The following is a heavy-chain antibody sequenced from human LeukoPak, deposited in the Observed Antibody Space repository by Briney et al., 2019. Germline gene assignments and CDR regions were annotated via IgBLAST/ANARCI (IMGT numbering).Heavy chain of an antibody. CDR1: GYTLTGYH. CDR2: INPNSGGT. Sequence: ASVKVSCKASGYTLTGYHMHWVRQAPGQGLEWMGRINPNSGGTNYAQKFQGRVTMTRVTSISTVYMELSRLRSDDMAVYYCARDDGGDSSGYNTIDYWGQGTLVTVSS. D-gene: IGHD3-22*01. CDR3: ARDDGGDSSGYNTIDY. J-gene: IGHJ4*02. V-gene: IGHV1-2*02.